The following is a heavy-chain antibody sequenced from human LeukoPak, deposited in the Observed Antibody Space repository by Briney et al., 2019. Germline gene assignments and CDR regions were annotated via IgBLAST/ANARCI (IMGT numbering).Heavy chain of an antibody. Sequence: GASVKVSCKASGYTFTGYYMHWVRQAPGQGLEWMGWINPNSGGTNYAQKFQGWVTMTRDTSISTAYMELSRLRSDDTAVYYCARDFESGAAGFSSNSHDAFDIWGQGTMVTVSS. J-gene: IGHJ3*02. CDR3: ARDFESGAAGFSSNSHDAFDI. V-gene: IGHV1-2*04. CDR1: GYTFTGYY. CDR2: INPNSGGT. D-gene: IGHD6-13*01.